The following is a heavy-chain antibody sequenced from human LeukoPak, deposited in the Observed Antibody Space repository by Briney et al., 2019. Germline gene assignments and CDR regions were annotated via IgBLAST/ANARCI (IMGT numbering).Heavy chain of an antibody. J-gene: IGHJ3*02. CDR2: IYYSGST. CDR1: GGSISSYY. Sequence: MSSETLSLTCTVSGGSISSYYWSWIRQPPGKGLEWNGYIYYSGSTNYNPSLKGRVTISVDTSKNQFSLKLSSVTAADTAVYYCARGESLAVSFDIWGQGTMVTVSS. CDR3: ARGESLAVSFDI. V-gene: IGHV4-59*01. D-gene: IGHD6-19*01.